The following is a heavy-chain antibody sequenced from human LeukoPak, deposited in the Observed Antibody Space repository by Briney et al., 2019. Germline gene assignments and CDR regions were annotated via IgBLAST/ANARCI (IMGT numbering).Heavy chain of an antibody. CDR1: GFTFSDYY. D-gene: IGHD3-22*01. V-gene: IGHV3-11*01. J-gene: IGHJ4*02. CDR3: ARDLFYYDSSGYNDY. CDR2: ISSSGSTI. Sequence: GGSLRLSCAASGFTFSDYYMSWIRQAPGKGLEWVSYISSSGSTIYYADSVKGRFTISRDNAKNSLYLQMNSLRAEDTAVYYCARDLFYYDSSGYNDYWGQGTLVTVSS.